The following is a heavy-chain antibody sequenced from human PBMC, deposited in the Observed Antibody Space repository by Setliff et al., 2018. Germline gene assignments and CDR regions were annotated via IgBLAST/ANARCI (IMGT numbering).Heavy chain of an antibody. Sequence: GGSLRLSCAASGLTFSHAWMTWVRQSPGKGLEWVGRIRSRNDGGTTDYAAPVKGRFTFTRDDSKNTLYLQMNNLKTEDTATYYCTSAKLERRTGHHYYMDIWGKGTPVTVSS. CDR3: TSAKLERRTGHHYYMDI. CDR2: IRSRNDGGTT. D-gene: IGHD1-1*01. CDR1: GLTFSHAW. J-gene: IGHJ6*03. V-gene: IGHV3-15*01.